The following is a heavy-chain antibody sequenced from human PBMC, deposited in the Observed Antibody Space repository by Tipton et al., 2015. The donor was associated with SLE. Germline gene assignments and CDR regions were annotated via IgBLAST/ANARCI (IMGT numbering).Heavy chain of an antibody. V-gene: IGHV3-33*01. Sequence: RSLRLSCAASGFTFSSYGMHWVRQAPGKGLEWVAVIWYDGSNKYYADSVKGRFTISRDNSKNTLYLQMNSLRAEDTAAYYCARESLGAFDIWGQGTMVTVPS. CDR3: ARESLGAFDI. CDR2: IWYDGSNK. J-gene: IGHJ3*02. CDR1: GFTFSSYG. D-gene: IGHD7-27*01.